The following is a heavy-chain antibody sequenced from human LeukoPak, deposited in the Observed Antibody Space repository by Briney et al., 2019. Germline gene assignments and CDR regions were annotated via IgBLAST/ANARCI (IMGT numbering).Heavy chain of an antibody. V-gene: IGHV3-66*01. D-gene: IGHD6-13*01. CDR1: GITVRNNY. CDR2: IYSAGHT. Sequence: GGSLRLSCGASGITVRNNYMSWVRQAPGKGLEWVSIIYSAGHTYYADSVKGRFTISRDSSKDTLYLQMNSLRAEDTAVYYCAWRLSSSWSHDYWGQGTLVTVSS. CDR3: AWRLSSSWSHDY. J-gene: IGHJ4*02.